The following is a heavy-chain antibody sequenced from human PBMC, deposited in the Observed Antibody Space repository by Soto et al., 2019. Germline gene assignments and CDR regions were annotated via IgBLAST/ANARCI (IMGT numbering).Heavy chain of an antibody. Sequence: PWGSLRLSCAASGFTFSNACINWVRQAPGKGLEWVGRIKSKTDGGTTDYAEPVKGRFAISRDDSNNMVYLQMNSLKIEDTAVYYCTTDSYSTIIIVRFDYWGHGTLVTVSS. D-gene: IGHD3-22*01. J-gene: IGHJ4*01. CDR3: TTDSYSTIIIVRFDY. CDR2: IKSKTDGGTT. V-gene: IGHV3-15*07. CDR1: GFTFSNAC.